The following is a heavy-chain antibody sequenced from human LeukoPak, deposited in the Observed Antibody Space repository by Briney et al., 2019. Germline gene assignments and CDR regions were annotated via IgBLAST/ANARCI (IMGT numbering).Heavy chain of an antibody. V-gene: IGHV5-51*01. D-gene: IGHD3-10*01. Sequence: PGESLKISCKGSGCSFTSYWIGWVRQMPGKGLEWMGIIYPGDSDTRYSPSFQGQVTISADKSISTAYLQWSSLKASDSAMYYCATNTMFRGIHAFDIWGQGTMVTVSS. J-gene: IGHJ3*02. CDR2: IYPGDSDT. CDR3: ATNTMFRGIHAFDI. CDR1: GCSFTSYW.